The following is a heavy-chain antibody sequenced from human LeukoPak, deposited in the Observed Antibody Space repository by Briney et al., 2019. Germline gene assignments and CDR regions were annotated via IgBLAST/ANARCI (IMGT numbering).Heavy chain of an antibody. CDR3: ARDRNLADAFDI. CDR2: ISSSSSYI. CDR1: GFTFSSYS. J-gene: IGHJ3*02. Sequence: NPGGSLRLSCAASGFTFSSYSMNWVRQAPGKGVEWVSSISSSSSYIYYADSVKGRFTISRDNAKNTLYLQMNSLRAEDTAVYYCARDRNLADAFDIWGQGTMATVSS. V-gene: IGHV3-21*01.